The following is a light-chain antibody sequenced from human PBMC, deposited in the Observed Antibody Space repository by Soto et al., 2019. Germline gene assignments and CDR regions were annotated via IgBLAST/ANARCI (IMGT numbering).Light chain of an antibody. CDR3: SSYGGNNNLL. J-gene: IGLJ2*01. V-gene: IGLV2-8*01. CDR1: SSDVGGYNY. Sequence: QSALTQPPSASGSPGQSVTISCTGTSSDVGGYNYVSWYQQHPGEAPKLMIYEVTTRPSGVPDRFSGAKSGSTSSLTVSGLQSEDEADYYCSSYGGNNNLLFGGGTKLTVL. CDR2: EVT.